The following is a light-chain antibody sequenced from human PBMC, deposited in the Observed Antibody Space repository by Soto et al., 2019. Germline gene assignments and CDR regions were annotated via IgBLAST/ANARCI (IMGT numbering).Light chain of an antibody. CDR1: QGIGIF. CDR3: LQHNTYPFT. V-gene: IGKV1-17*01. Sequence: DIQMTQSPSSLSASVGDRVTITCRASQGIGIFLGWYQQKPGKAPKRLIYAASSLEEGVPSRFSGSGSGTEFTLTISSLQPEDFATYYCLQHNTYPFTFGPGTKVDIK. CDR2: AAS. J-gene: IGKJ3*01.